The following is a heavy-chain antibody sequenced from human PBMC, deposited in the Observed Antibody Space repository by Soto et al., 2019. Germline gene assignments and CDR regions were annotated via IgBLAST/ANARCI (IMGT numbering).Heavy chain of an antibody. D-gene: IGHD5-18*01. J-gene: IGHJ4*02. CDR2: IYYSGST. V-gene: IGHV4-59*08. CDR3: ASLDTARIQIAGY. CDR1: GGSISSYY. Sequence: PSETLSLTCTVSGGSISSYYLSWIRQPPGKGLEWIGYIYYSGSTNYNPSLKSRVTISVDTSKNQFSLKLSSVTAADTAIYYCASLDTARIQIAGYWGQGIQVTVSS.